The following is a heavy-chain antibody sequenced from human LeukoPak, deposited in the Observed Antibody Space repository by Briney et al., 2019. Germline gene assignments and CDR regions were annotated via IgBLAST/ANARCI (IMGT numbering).Heavy chain of an antibody. CDR2: MHYSGTT. D-gene: IGHD3-10*01. V-gene: IGHV4-59*08. CDR3: ARHANYYGSGSYLNWFDP. J-gene: IGHJ5*02. CDR1: GDSISRYY. Sequence: RTSETLSLTCTVSGDSISRYYWSWIRQPPGKGLEWIGYMHYSGTTNHNPSLKSRVTISVDTSKNHFSLKLTSVTAADTAVYYCARHANYYGSGSYLNWFDPWGQGTLVTVSS.